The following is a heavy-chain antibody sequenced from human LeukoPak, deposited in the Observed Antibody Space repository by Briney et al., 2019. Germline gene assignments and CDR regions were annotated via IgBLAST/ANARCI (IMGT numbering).Heavy chain of an antibody. Sequence: GGSLRLSCAASRFTYSSYAMSWLRQAPGKGLEWVSAISGSGGSTDYADSVKGRFTISRDDSKNTLYLQMNSLRAEDTAVYYCAKDSFYGSGSYLYYYYGMDVWGQGTTVTVSS. D-gene: IGHD3-10*01. CDR1: RFTYSSYA. J-gene: IGHJ6*02. CDR3: AKDSFYGSGSYLYYYYGMDV. V-gene: IGHV3-23*01. CDR2: ISGSGGST.